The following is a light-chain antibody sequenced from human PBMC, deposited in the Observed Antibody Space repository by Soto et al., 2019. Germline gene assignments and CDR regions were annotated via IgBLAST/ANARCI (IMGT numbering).Light chain of an antibody. CDR1: QSVASS. J-gene: IGKJ1*01. CDR3: QQYSNWPPWT. V-gene: IGKV3-15*01. CDR2: GAS. Sequence: ERAMTQSPATLSASPGERVTLSCRASQSVASSVAWYQQKPGQAPRLILYGASTRATGFPARFSGSGSGTEFTLTISGLQSEDFAIYYCQQYSNWPPWTFGPGTKVDIK.